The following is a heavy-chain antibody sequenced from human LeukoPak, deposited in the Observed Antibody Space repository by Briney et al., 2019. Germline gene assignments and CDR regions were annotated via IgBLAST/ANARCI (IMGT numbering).Heavy chain of an antibody. CDR3: ARVLAMVRGAPFDY. V-gene: IGHV7-4-1*02. Sequence: ASVKVSCKASGYTFTSYGMNWVRQAPGQGLEWMGWINTNTGNPTYAQGFTGRFVFSLGTSVSTAYLQITSLKAEDTAVYYCARVLAMVRGAPFDYWGQGTLVTVSS. D-gene: IGHD3-10*01. J-gene: IGHJ4*02. CDR1: GYTFTSYG. CDR2: INTNTGNP.